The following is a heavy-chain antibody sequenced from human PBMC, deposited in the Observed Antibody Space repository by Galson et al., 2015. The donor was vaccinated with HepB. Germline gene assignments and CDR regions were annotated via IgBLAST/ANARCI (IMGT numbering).Heavy chain of an antibody. CDR3: AREGYSGSYRNYYYYYGMDV. CDR2: ISAYNGNT. Sequence: SVKVSCKASGYTFTSYGISWVRQAPGQGLEWMGWISAYNGNTNYAQKLQGRVTMTTDTSTSTAYMELRSLRSDDTAVYYCAREGYSGSYRNYYYYYGMDVWGQGTTVTVSS. CDR1: GYTFTSYG. J-gene: IGHJ6*02. D-gene: IGHD1-26*01. V-gene: IGHV1-18*04.